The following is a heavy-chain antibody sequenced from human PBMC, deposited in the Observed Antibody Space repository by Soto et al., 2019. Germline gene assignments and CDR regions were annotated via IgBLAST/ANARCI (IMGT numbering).Heavy chain of an antibody. CDR3: VRRGPHWDSIALRRPDVLDV. Sequence: QVQLVQSGAEVKKPGSSVKISCKASGGTFINCIFSWVRQAPGQGLEWMGGIIPMFGKANYAQKFQDRVTITADESTSTAYMELNSLRSEDTAVYYCVRRGPHWDSIALRRPDVLDVWGQGKMVTVSS. CDR2: IIPMFGKA. CDR1: GGTFINCI. D-gene: IGHD6-6*01. J-gene: IGHJ3*01. V-gene: IGHV1-69*01.